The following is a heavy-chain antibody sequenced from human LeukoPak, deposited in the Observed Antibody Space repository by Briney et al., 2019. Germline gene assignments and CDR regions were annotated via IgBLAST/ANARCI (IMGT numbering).Heavy chain of an antibody. Sequence: SETLSLTCTVSGGSISSYYWSWIRQPAGKGLEWIGRIYTSGSTNYNPSLKSRVTMSVDTSKNQFSLKLSSVTAADTAVYYCARHRAVAATNWFDPRGQGTLVTVSS. CDR3: ARHRAVAATNWFDP. D-gene: IGHD6-19*01. CDR2: IYTSGST. CDR1: GGSISSYY. J-gene: IGHJ5*02. V-gene: IGHV4-4*07.